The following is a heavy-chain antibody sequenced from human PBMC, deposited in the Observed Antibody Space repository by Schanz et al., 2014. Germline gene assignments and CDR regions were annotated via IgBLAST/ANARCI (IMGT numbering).Heavy chain of an antibody. CDR3: AGTYCSSTSCYTGYYYMDV. D-gene: IGHD2-2*02. J-gene: IGHJ6*03. CDR1: GYTFTSYG. CDR2: IIPILGIA. Sequence: QVQLVQSGAEVKKPGASVKVSCKASGYTFTSYGINWVRQAPGQGLEWMGRIIPILGIANYAQKFQGRVTNTADKSTSTAYMDLSSLRPEDTAVYYCAGTYCSSTSCYTGYYYMDVWGKGTTVTVSS. V-gene: IGHV1-69*04.